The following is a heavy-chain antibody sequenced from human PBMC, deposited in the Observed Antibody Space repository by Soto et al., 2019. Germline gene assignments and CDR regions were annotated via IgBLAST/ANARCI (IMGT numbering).Heavy chain of an antibody. V-gene: IGHV1-18*01. D-gene: IGHD3-10*01. J-gene: IGHJ5*02. CDR2: ISAYNGNT. CDR1: GYTFTSYG. Sequence: ASVKVSCKASGYTFTSYGISWVRQAPGQGREWMGWISAYNGNTNYAQRLQGRVTMTTDTSTRTAYMEPRSLGSDDTAVYYCARVITMVRGEQSCWFDPWGQGTMVTVSS. CDR3: ARVITMVRGEQSCWFDP.